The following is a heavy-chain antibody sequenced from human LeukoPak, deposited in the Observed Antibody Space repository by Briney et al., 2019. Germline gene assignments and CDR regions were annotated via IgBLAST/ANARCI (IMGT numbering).Heavy chain of an antibody. CDR3: ARVRSRGTPLYYYYYIDV. V-gene: IGHV3-21*01. CDR2: ISSSSSYI. CDR1: GFTFSSYS. J-gene: IGHJ6*03. Sequence: GGSLRLSCAASGFTFSSYSMNWVRQAPGKGLEWVSSISSSSSYIYYADSVKGRFTISRDNAKNSLYLQMNSLRAEDTAVYYCARVRSRGTPLYYYYYIDVWGKGTTVTVSS. D-gene: IGHD1-14*01.